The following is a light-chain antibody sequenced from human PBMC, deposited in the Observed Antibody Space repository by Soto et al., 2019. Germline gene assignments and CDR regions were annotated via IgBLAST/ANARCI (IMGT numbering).Light chain of an antibody. V-gene: IGKV3-15*01. Sequence: EILMTLSPVTLSVSPGERATLSCTASQSVSSNLAWYQQKPGQAPRLLIYGASTRATGIPARFSGSGSGTEFTLTISSLQSEDYAVYYCQQYNNWPPITFGEGTRLEIK. CDR1: QSVSSN. CDR3: QQYNNWPPIT. CDR2: GAS. J-gene: IGKJ5*01.